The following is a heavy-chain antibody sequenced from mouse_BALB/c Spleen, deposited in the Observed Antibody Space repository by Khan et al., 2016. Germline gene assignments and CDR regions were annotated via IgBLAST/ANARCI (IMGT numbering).Heavy chain of an antibody. CDR1: GYSITSGYY. D-gene: IGHD2-1*01. V-gene: IGHV3-6*02. CDR2: ISYDGSN. CDR3: ARDGNYWFAY. Sequence: EVQLQESGPGLVKPSQSLSLTCSVTGYSITSGYYWNWIRQFPGNKLEWVGYISYDGSNNYNPSLKNRISITRDTSKNQFFLKLNSVTTEDTATXYCARDGNYWFAYWGQGTLVTVSA. J-gene: IGHJ3*01.